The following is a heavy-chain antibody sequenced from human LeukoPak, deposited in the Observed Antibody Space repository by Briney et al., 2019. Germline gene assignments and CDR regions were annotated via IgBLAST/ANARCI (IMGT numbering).Heavy chain of an antibody. CDR2: INSDGSST. Sequence: PGGSLRLSCAASGFTFSSYWMHWVRQAPGKGLVWVSRINSDGSSTNYADSVEGRFTISRDNSKDTLYLQMNSLRAEDTAVYYCAKGLGGLTSWYKDAFDIWGQGTMVTVSS. D-gene: IGHD6-13*01. CDR1: GFTFSSYW. V-gene: IGHV3-74*01. J-gene: IGHJ3*02. CDR3: AKGLGGLTSWYKDAFDI.